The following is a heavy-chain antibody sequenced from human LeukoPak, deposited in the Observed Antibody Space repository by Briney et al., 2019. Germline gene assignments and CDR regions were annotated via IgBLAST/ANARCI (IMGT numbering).Heavy chain of an antibody. CDR1: GFTFSDYY. CDR3: ARDSGSYYFDY. J-gene: IGHJ4*02. CDR2: IWYDGSNK. D-gene: IGHD1-26*01. V-gene: IGHV3-33*08. Sequence: PGGSLRLSCAASGFTFSDYYMSWIRQAPGKGLEWVAVIWYDGSNKYYADSVKGRFTISRDNSKNTLYLQMNSLRAEDTAVYYCARDSGSYYFDYWGQGTLVTVSS.